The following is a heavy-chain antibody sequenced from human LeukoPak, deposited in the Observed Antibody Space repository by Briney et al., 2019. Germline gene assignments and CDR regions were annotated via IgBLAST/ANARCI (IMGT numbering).Heavy chain of an antibody. V-gene: IGHV3-23*01. CDR1: GFTFSSYA. CDR2: ISGSGGST. CDR3: ARGDYGSGSYYRPTDGVYFDY. D-gene: IGHD3-10*01. Sequence: QPGGSLRLSCAASGFTFSSYAMSWVPQAPGKGLKWVSAISGSGGSTYYADSVKGRFTISRDNAKNSLYLQMNSLRAEDTAVYYCARGDYGSGSYYRPTDGVYFDYWGQGTLVTVSS. J-gene: IGHJ4*02.